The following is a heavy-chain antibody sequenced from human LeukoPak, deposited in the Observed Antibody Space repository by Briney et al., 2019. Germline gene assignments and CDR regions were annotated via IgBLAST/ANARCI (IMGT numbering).Heavy chain of an antibody. J-gene: IGHJ4*02. CDR3: AKASSPGYYDSSGYYSAYFDY. D-gene: IGHD3-22*01. V-gene: IGHV3-30*02. CDR1: GFTFSSYG. Sequence: GGSLRLSCAVSGFTFSSYGMRWVRRPPRRRVEWGAFIRYDGGSNYYAPSVKGRFTISGDTSKNTLNLQMNSLRDEDTAVYYCAKASSPGYYDSSGYYSAYFDYWGQGTLVTVSS. CDR2: IRYDGGSN.